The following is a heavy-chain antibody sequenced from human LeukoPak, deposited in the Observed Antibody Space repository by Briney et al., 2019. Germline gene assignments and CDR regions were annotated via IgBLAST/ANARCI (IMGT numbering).Heavy chain of an antibody. CDR2: ISSSSTI. J-gene: IGHJ4*02. Sequence: GGSLRLSCAASGFTFSSYSMNWVRQAPGKGLEWVSYISSSSTIYYADSVKGRFTISRDNAKNSLYLQMNSLRAEDTAVYYRARDPLVATAFGYWGQGTLVTVSS. D-gene: IGHD5-12*01. CDR1: GFTFSSYS. V-gene: IGHV3-48*01. CDR3: ARDPLVATAFGY.